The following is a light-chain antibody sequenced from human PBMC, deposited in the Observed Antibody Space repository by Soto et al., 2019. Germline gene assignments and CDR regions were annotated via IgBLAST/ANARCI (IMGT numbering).Light chain of an antibody. J-gene: IGKJ3*01. V-gene: IGKV1-39*01. CDR3: QQSYSTPLFT. CDR2: AAS. CDR1: QSISSY. Sequence: DIPMTQSPSSLSASVGDRVTITCLSSQSISSYLNWYQQKPGKAPKLLIYAASSLQSGVPSRFSGSGSGTDFTLTISSLQPEDFATYYCQQSYSTPLFTLGPGTKVDIK.